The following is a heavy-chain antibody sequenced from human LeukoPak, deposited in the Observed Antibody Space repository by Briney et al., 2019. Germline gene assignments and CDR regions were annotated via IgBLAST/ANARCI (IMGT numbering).Heavy chain of an antibody. V-gene: IGHV3-21*01. CDR2: ISSSSSYI. CDR3: ARDSSGWYRRGSYYFDY. CDR1: GFTFSGYS. Sequence: GGSLRLSCAASGFTFSGYSMNWVRQAPGKGLEWVSSISSSSSYIYYADSVKGRFTITRDNAKNSLYLQMNSLRAEDTAVYYCARDSSGWYRRGSYYFDYWGQGTLVTVSS. J-gene: IGHJ4*02. D-gene: IGHD6-19*01.